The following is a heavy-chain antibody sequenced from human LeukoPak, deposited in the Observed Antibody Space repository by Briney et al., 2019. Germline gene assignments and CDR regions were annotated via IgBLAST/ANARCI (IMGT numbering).Heavy chain of an antibody. D-gene: IGHD5-18*01. CDR3: ARAAAKRSWFDP. Sequence: SETLSLTCTVSGGSISSYYRSWIRQPPGKGLEWIGYIYYSGSTNYNPSLKSRVTISVDRSKNQFSLKLSSVTAADTAVYYCARAAAKRSWFDPWGQGTLVTVSS. CDR1: GGSISSYY. V-gene: IGHV4-59*12. J-gene: IGHJ5*02. CDR2: IYYSGST.